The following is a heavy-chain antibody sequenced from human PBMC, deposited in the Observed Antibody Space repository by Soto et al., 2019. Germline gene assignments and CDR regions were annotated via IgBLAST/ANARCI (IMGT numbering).Heavy chain of an antibody. CDR3: AKVDYRSGRDYFDY. J-gene: IGHJ4*02. CDR1: GFTFSSYT. D-gene: IGHD6-19*01. CDR2: ISGSGDTT. V-gene: IGHV3-23*01. Sequence: EVQVLESGGGLVQPGGPLRLSCAASGFTFSSYTMRWVRQAPGKGLEWVSSISGSGDTTYYVDSVKGRFTISRDNSKNTLYLQMNSLRAEDTAVYYCAKVDYRSGRDYFDYWGQGTLVTVSS.